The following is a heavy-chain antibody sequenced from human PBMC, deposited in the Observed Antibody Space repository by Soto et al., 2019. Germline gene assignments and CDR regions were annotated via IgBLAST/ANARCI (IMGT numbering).Heavy chain of an antibody. Sequence: EVPLLESGGGLVQPGGSLRLSCAASGFTFSSYAMSWVRQAPGKGLEWVSVISGSGGSTYYADSVKGRFTISRDNSKTTLDLQMNSLRAEDTAVYYCAKGLAWLVLYGFDYWGQGTLVTVSS. D-gene: IGHD6-19*01. V-gene: IGHV3-23*01. J-gene: IGHJ4*02. CDR1: GFTFSSYA. CDR3: AKGLAWLVLYGFDY. CDR2: ISGSGGST.